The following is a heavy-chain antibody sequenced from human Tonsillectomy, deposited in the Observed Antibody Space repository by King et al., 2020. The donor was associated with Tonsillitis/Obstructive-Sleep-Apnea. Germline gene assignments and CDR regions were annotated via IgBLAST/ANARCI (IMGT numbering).Heavy chain of an antibody. CDR2: TYYRSKWYN. CDR3: ARDYSSSSGAWYFDL. D-gene: IGHD6-6*01. J-gene: IGHJ2*01. CDR1: GDIVSTDTAA. V-gene: IGHV6-1*01. Sequence: VQLPQSGPGLVKPSQTLSLTCAISGDIVSTDTAAWNWIRQSPSRGLEWLGRTYYRSKWYNDYAVSVKSRITINPDTSKNQFSLHLKSVTPEDTAVYYCARDYSSSSGAWYFDLWGRGTLVTVSS.